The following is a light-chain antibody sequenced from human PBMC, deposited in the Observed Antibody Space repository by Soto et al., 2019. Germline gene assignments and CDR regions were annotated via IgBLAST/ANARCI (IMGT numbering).Light chain of an antibody. CDR1: SSNIGSDT. J-gene: IGLJ1*01. CDR3: ASWDDSLNGYV. CDR2: TNN. V-gene: IGLV1-44*01. Sequence: QSVLTQPPSASGTPGQRVTISCSGGSSNIGSDTVNWYQHLPGTAPKLLIYTNNQRPSGVPDRFSGSKSGTSASLTIGGLQSEDEAEYYCASWDDSLNGYVFGTGTKLTVL.